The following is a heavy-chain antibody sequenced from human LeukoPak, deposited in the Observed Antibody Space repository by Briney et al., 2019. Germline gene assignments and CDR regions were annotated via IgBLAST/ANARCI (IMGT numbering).Heavy chain of an antibody. CDR1: GGTFSSYA. V-gene: IGHV1-69*13. Sequence: SVKVSCKASGGTFSSYAISWVRLAPGQGLEWMGGIIPIFGTANYAQKFQGRVTITADESTSTAYMELSSLRSEDTAVYYCARMTTVVTRGDYWGQGTLVTVSS. CDR2: IIPIFGTA. D-gene: IGHD4-23*01. J-gene: IGHJ4*02. CDR3: ARMTTVVTRGDY.